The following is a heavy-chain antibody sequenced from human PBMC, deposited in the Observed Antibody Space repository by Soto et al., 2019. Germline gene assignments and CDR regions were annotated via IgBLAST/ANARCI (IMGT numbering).Heavy chain of an antibody. CDR2: IIPMFETV. CDR3: ARGLRTGNYGMDV. CDR1: EGTFDNYA. D-gene: IGHD2-15*01. J-gene: IGHJ6*02. Sequence: QEQLLQSGAEVRKPGSSVKVSCKASEGTFDNYAVSWVRQAPGQGLEWMGGIIPMFETVNYAQRFQGRLTIAADESTSTAYMELTSLTSADTAIYFCARGLRTGNYGMDVWGQGTTVTVSS. V-gene: IGHV1-69*01.